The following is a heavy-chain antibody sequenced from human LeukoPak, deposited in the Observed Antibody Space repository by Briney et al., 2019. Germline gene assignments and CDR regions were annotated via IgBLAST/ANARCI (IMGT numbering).Heavy chain of an antibody. CDR2: IKEDGSAE. CDR1: GFSFSDYW. J-gene: IGHJ4*02. V-gene: IGHV3-7*01. CDR3: ARARSGYYFDY. D-gene: IGHD3-22*01. Sequence: GGSLRLSCVASGFSFSDYWMSWARHAPGKGLEWVANIKEDGSAEYYVDSVKGRFTISRDNAKNSLYLQMSSLRAEDTAVYYCARARSGYYFDYWGQGTLVTVSS.